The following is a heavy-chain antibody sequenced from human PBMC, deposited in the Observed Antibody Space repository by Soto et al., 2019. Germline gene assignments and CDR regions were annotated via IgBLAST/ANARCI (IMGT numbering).Heavy chain of an antibody. CDR3: ATCFKRAFEM. V-gene: IGHV3-15*01. CDR2: IKSQVAGGAT. CDR1: GFRFRDVW. Sequence: QLVESGGGLVKPGASLTPSCEASGFRFRDVWLHWVRQAPGKGLEWVGRIKSQVAGGATDYAAPVRGRLTISRDDSRNMLYFQMVNLRTEDTAVYYCATCFKRAFEMCAHGTKVTVSS. J-gene: IGHJ3*02.